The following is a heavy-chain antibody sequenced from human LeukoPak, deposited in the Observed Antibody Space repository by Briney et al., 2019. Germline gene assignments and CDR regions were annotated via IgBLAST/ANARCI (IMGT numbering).Heavy chain of an antibody. CDR2: ISGRGITT. CDR3: AKYDNGFFYYYLDV. CDR1: GFTFSTYG. D-gene: IGHD3-22*01. V-gene: IGHV3-23*01. Sequence: GGSLILSCATSGFTFSTYGMTWVRQAPGKGREWVAGISGRGITTAYAESVEGRFTISRDNSKNTLYVQMDSLRVEDTAVYYCAKYDNGFFYYYLDVWGQGTTVTVSS. J-gene: IGHJ6*03.